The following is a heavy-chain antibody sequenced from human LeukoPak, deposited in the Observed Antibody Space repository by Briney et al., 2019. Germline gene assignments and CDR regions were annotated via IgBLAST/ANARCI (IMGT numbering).Heavy chain of an antibody. V-gene: IGHV3-9*01. J-gene: IGHJ3*02. CDR1: GFTFDDYA. CDR3: AREYSSSWFAFDI. CDR2: ISWNSGSI. D-gene: IGHD6-13*01. Sequence: PGGSLRLSCAASGFTFDDYAMHWVRQAPGKGLEWVSGISWNSGSIGYADSVKGRFTISRDNAKNSLYLQMNSLRAEDTALYYCAREYSSSWFAFDIWGQGTMVTVSS.